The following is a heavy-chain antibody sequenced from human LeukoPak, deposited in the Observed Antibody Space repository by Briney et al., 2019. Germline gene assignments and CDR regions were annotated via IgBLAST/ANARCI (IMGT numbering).Heavy chain of an antibody. CDR2: IHYSGST. CDR1: GGSISSSY. J-gene: IGHJ4*02. Sequence: PSETLSLTCSVSGGSISSSYWGWIRQPPGKGLEWIGYIHYSGSTSYNPSLKSRVTISLDSSKNQFSLKLSSVTAADTAVYYCARYHSIKVTFDYWGQGTLVTVSS. D-gene: IGHD5-24*01. CDR3: ARYHSIKVTFDY. V-gene: IGHV4-59*01.